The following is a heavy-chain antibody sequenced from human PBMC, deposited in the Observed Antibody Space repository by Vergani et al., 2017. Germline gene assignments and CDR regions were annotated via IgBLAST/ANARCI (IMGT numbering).Heavy chain of an antibody. D-gene: IGHD2-2*01. CDR2: IRYDGSNK. V-gene: IGHV3-30*02. CDR3: AKEGCSSTSCYPYYYYYYYMDV. CDR1: GFTFSSYG. Sequence: VQLLESGGGVVQPGGSLRLSCAASGFTFSSYGMHWVRQAPGKGLEWVAFIRYDGSNKYYADSVKGRFTISRDNAKNSLYLQMNSLRAEDTAVYYCAKEGCSSTSCYPYYYYYYYMDVWGKGTTVTVSS. J-gene: IGHJ6*03.